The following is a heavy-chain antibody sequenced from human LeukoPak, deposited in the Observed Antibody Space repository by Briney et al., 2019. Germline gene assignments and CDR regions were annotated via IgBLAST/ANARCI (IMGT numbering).Heavy chain of an antibody. CDR1: GFTVSTYY. Sequence: AGGSLRLSCAASGFTVSTYYMTWVRQAPGKGLECGSVIYCGGCTYYADSVKGRFTVSRDNSKNTLYLQMNSLRAEDTAMYYCARGLGYCTSTTCLLPFDYWGQGTLVTVSS. J-gene: IGHJ4*02. CDR3: ARGLGYCTSTTCLLPFDY. D-gene: IGHD2-2*01. V-gene: IGHV3-53*01. CDR2: IYCGGCT.